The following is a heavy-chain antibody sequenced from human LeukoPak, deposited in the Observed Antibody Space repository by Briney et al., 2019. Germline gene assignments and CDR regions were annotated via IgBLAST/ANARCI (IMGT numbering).Heavy chain of an antibody. CDR1: GFTFSSYS. J-gene: IGHJ6*03. V-gene: IGHV3-48*01. Sequence: GGSLRLSCAASGFTFSSYSMNWVRQAPGKGRGWVSYISSSSSTIYYADSVKGRFTISRDNAKNSLYLQMNSLRAEDTAVYYCARADEGPLWFGELPNYYYYYMDVWGKGTTVTVSS. CDR3: ARADEGPLWFGELPNYYYYYMDV. D-gene: IGHD3-10*01. CDR2: ISSSSSTI.